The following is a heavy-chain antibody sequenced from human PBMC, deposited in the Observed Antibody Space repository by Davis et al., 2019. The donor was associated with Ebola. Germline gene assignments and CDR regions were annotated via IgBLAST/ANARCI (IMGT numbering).Heavy chain of an antibody. CDR1: GYTFTSYA. J-gene: IGHJ4*02. CDR3: AREWSGSLGPFDY. Sequence: AASVKVSCKASGYTFTSYAMHWVRQAPGQRLEWMGWINAGNGNTKYSQKFQGRVTITRDTSASTAYMELSSLRSEDTAVYYCAREWSGSLGPFDYGGQGTLVTVSS. D-gene: IGHD3-3*01. V-gene: IGHV1-3*01. CDR2: INAGNGNT.